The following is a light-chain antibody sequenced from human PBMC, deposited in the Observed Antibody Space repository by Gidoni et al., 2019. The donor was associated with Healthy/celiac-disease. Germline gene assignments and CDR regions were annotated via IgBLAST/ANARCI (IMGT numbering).Light chain of an antibody. CDR2: GAS. Sequence: ELVITQSPATLSVSPGERATLSCRASQNIASNLAWYQQKPGQAPRLLIYGASTRATGIAARFSGRGSGTECTLTSSSLQSEDVADDYCQQDNKGTPWTFGQGTKVEVK. V-gene: IGKV3-15*01. J-gene: IGKJ1*01. CDR3: QQDNKGTPWT. CDR1: QNIASN.